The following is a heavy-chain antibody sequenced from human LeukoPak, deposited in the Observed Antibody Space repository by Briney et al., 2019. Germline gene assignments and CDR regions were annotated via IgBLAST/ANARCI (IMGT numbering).Heavy chain of an antibody. CDR2: IRRKAHGGTT. D-gene: IGHD3-22*01. Sequence: PGRSLRLSCTTSGFTFGDYAMSRVRQAPGKGLEGVSFIRRKAHGGTTEYAASVKGRFSSSRDDSKSIAYLQMNSLKTEDTAVYFCTRLTYYYDNSGYFHFASWGQGSLVTVSS. CDR1: GFTFGDYA. V-gene: IGHV3-49*04. J-gene: IGHJ4*02. CDR3: TRLTYYYDNSGYFHFAS.